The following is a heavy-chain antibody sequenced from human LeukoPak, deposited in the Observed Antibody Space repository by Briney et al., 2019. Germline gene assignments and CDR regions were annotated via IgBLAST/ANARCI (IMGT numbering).Heavy chain of an antibody. V-gene: IGHV3-53*01. D-gene: IGHD1-26*01. CDR1: GFAVSSNY. CDR2: IYSGGST. CDR3: ATGRGSSY. J-gene: IGHJ4*02. Sequence: GGSLRLSCAASGFAVSSNYMSWVRQAPGKGLEWVLVIYSGGSTYYADSVKGRFTISRDYSKNTVSLQMNSLRAEDTAVYYCATGRGSSYWGQGTLVTVSS.